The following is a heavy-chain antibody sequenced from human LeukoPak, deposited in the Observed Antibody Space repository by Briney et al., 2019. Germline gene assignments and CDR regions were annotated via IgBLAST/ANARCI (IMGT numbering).Heavy chain of an antibody. CDR3: AREDSSDYYSFDY. D-gene: IGHD3-22*01. CDR2: ISDAGNTV. V-gene: IGHV3-23*01. J-gene: IGHJ4*02. Sequence: PGGSLRLSCAASGFTFTSHDMNWVRQAPGKGLEWLAYISDAGNTVYYADSVKGRFTISRDNSKSTLYLQMNSLRAEDTAAYYCAREDSSDYYSFDYWGQGTLVTVSS. CDR1: GFTFTSHD.